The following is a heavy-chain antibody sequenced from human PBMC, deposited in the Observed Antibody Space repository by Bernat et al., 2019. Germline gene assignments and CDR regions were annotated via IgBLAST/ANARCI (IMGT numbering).Heavy chain of an antibody. V-gene: IGHV1-2*04. CDR2: INPNSGGT. Sequence: QVQLVQSGAEVKQPGASVKVSCKASGYTFTGYYMHWVRQAPGQGLEWMGWINPNSGGTNYAQKFQGWVTMTRDTSISTAYMELSRLRSDDTAVYYCARSRSSGWPVWGNDDAFDIWGQGTMVTVSS. CDR1: GYTFTGYY. D-gene: IGHD6-19*01. J-gene: IGHJ3*02. CDR3: ARSRSSGWPVWGNDDAFDI.